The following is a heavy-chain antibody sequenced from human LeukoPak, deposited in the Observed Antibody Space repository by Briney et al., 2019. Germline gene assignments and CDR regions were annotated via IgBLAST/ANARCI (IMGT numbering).Heavy chain of an antibody. D-gene: IGHD2-21*02. V-gene: IGHV1-69*05. J-gene: IGHJ3*02. Sequence: VASVKVSCKASGCTFSSYAISWVRQAPGQGLEWMGGISPIFGTANYAQKFKGRVTITTDESTSTAYMELSSLRSADTAVYYCARGYCGGDCSPTRVVHDAFDIWGQGTMVTVSS. CDR2: ISPIFGTA. CDR1: GCTFSSYA. CDR3: ARGYCGGDCSPTRVVHDAFDI.